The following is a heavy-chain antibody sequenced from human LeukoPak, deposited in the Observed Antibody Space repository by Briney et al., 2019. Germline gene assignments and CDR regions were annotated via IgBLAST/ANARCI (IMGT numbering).Heavy chain of an antibody. CDR2: IRYDGSNK. J-gene: IGHJ3*02. Sequence: GGSLRLSCAASGFTFSSYGMHWVRQAPGKGLEWVAFIRYDGSNKYYADSVKGRFTISRDNSKNTLYPQMNSLRAEDTAVYYCAKDQDDSSGYYYGSAFDIWGQGTMVTVSS. CDR1: GFTFSSYG. V-gene: IGHV3-30*02. CDR3: AKDQDDSSGYYYGSAFDI. D-gene: IGHD3-22*01.